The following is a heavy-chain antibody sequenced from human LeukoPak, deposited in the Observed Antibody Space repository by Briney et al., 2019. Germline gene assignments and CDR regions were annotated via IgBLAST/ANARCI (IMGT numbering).Heavy chain of an antibody. CDR3: AVYLVPTTGY. Sequence: GGSLRLSCAASGFTFSDYSMNWVRRAPGKGLERLSYINSRGSTTYYADSVKGRFTISRDNARNSLFLQMNSLTAEDTAFYCCAVYLVPTTGYWGQGTLVTVSS. CDR1: GFTFSDYS. CDR2: INSRGSTT. V-gene: IGHV3-48*04. D-gene: IGHD5-12*01. J-gene: IGHJ4*02.